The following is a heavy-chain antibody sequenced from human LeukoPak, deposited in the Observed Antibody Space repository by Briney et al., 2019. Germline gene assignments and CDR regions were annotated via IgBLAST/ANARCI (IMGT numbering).Heavy chain of an antibody. J-gene: IGHJ6*02. Sequence: GVSLRLSCAASGFTVSSNYMTWVRQAPGKGLEWVSVIYSGGTTYYADSVKGRFTISGDNSKNTLYLQMNSLRAEDTALYYCAKAMYGDNYYYYGMDVWGQGTTVTVSS. CDR2: IYSGGTT. V-gene: IGHV3-53*05. D-gene: IGHD4-17*01. CDR3: AKAMYGDNYYYYGMDV. CDR1: GFTVSSNY.